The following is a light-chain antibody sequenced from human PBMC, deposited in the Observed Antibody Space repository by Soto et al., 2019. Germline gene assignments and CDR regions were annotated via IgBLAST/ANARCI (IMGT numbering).Light chain of an antibody. CDR2: GAS. Sequence: ETVMTQSPGTLSVSLGERATLSCRASQSVSSNLAWYQQKPGQAPRLLIYGASTRATGIPARFSGSGSGTEFTLTISSLQSEDFAVYYCQQYNNWPPITFGQGTRLEIK. CDR3: QQYNNWPPIT. V-gene: IGKV3-15*01. J-gene: IGKJ5*01. CDR1: QSVSSN.